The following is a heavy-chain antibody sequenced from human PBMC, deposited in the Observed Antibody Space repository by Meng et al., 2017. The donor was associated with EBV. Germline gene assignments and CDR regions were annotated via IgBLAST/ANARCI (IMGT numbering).Heavy chain of an antibody. CDR1: EFTCTSVW. CDR2: IRSQDDGRTA. Sequence: EVRLVVCGEGLVQAGDSLKLCCAACEFTCTSVWMNGVRQAPGKGLEWVGRIRSQDDGRTADYSAPVKGRFNISRDDSKHTLYLQMNSLKIEDSAVYYCTTGEGGSRFWGQGTLVTVSS. J-gene: IGHJ4*02. V-gene: IGHV3-15*01. CDR3: TTGEGGSRF. D-gene: IGHD2-21*01.